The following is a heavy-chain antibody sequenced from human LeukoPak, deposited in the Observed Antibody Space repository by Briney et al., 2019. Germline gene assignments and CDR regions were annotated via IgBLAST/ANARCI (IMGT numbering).Heavy chain of an antibody. CDR2: IYYGGST. D-gene: IGHD7-27*01. J-gene: IGHJ4*02. CDR1: GGSISSGGYY. V-gene: IGHV4-31*03. CDR3: ARDATGDIDY. Sequence: SETLSLTCTVSGGSISSGGYYWSWIRQHPGKGLEWIGYIYYGGSTYYNPSLKSRVTISVDTSKNQFSLKLSSVTAADTAVYYCARDATGDIDYWGQGTLVTVSS.